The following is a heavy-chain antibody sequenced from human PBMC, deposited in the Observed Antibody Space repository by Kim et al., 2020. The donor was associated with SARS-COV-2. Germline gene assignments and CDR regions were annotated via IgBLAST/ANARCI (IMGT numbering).Heavy chain of an antibody. D-gene: IGHD2-2*01. J-gene: IGHJ4*02. CDR3: AKQNGYSTSRTFDY. Sequence: GGSLRLSCAASGFTFSSSAMSWVRQAPGKGLEWVSGISGSGGSTYYADSVKGRFTISRDNSKNTLYLQMNSLRAEDTAVYYCAKQNGYSTSRTFDYWGQGTLVTVSS. CDR1: GFTFSSSA. V-gene: IGHV3-23*01. CDR2: ISGSGGST.